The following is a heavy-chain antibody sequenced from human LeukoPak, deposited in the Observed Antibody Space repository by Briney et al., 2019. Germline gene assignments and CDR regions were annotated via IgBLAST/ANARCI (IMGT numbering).Heavy chain of an antibody. Sequence: PSETLSLTRTVSGGSISTYYWSWIRQPPGEGLEWIGYIYYSGSTKYNPSLKSRVTISVDPSKNQFSLKLRSVTAADTAAYYCARGGFLDPFDPWGRGTLVTVSS. D-gene: IGHD1-1*01. V-gene: IGHV4-59*01. CDR2: IYYSGST. CDR3: ARGGFLDPFDP. J-gene: IGHJ5*02. CDR1: GGSISTYY.